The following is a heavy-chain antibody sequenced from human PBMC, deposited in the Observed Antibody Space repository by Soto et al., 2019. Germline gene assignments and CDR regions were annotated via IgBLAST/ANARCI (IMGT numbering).Heavy chain of an antibody. D-gene: IGHD1-26*01. Sequence: LRLSCAASGFTFDNYAMNWVRQAPGKGLEWVSGITGSGENTYFADSVKGRFTISRDNSKNTLYVQLNSLRVEDTAIYYCAKVSLGATTITDFYYYGMDVWGQGTMVTVSS. CDR3: AKVSLGATTITDFYYYGMDV. J-gene: IGHJ6*02. V-gene: IGHV3-23*01. CDR1: GFTFDNYA. CDR2: ITGSGENT.